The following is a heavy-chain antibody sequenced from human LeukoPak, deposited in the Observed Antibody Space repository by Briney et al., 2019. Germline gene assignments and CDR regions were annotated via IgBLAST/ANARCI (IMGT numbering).Heavy chain of an antibody. CDR1: GFTFSSYE. CDR2: ISSSGSTI. J-gene: IGHJ4*02. CDR3: ARDKGITGTITDN. D-gene: IGHD1-20*01. Sequence: GGSLRLSCAASGFTFSSYEMNWVRQAPGKGLEWVSYISSSGSTIYYADSVKGRFTISRDNARNSLYLQMISLRAEDTAVYYCARDKGITGTITDNWGQGTLVTVAS. V-gene: IGHV3-48*03.